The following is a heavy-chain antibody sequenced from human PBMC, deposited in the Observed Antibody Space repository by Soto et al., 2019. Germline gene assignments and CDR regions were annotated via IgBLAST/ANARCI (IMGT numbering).Heavy chain of an antibody. CDR2: IIPIFGTA. CDR1: GGTFSSYA. J-gene: IGHJ5*02. Sequence: SVKVSCKASGGTFSSYAISWVRQAPGQGLEWMGGIIPIFGTANYAQKFQGRVTITADESTSTAYMELSSLRSEDTAVYYCAGEAIITMTGGWFDPWGQRTLVTVSS. D-gene: IGHD3-22*01. V-gene: IGHV1-69*13. CDR3: AGEAIITMTGGWFDP.